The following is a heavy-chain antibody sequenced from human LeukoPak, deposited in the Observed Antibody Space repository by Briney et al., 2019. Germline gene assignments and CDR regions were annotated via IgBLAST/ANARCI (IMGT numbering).Heavy chain of an antibody. D-gene: IGHD1-26*01. CDR3: ARDSGSYL. CDR2: IKQDGSEK. Sequence: GRSLRLSCAASGFTFDDYAMHWVRQAPGKGLEWVANIKQDGSEKYYVDSVKGRFTISRDNAKNSLYLQMNSLRAEDTAVYYCARDSGSYLLGQGTLVTVSS. CDR1: GFTFDDYA. V-gene: IGHV3-7*01. J-gene: IGHJ5*02.